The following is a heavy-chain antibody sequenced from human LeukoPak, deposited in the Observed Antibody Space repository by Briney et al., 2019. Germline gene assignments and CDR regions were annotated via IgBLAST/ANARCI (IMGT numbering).Heavy chain of an antibody. CDR1: GFTFSSYG. V-gene: IGHV3-30*18. Sequence: GGSLRLSCAASGFTFSSYGMHWVRQAPGKGLEWVAVISYDGSNKYYADSVKGRFTISRDNSKNTLYLQMNSLRAEDTAVYYCAEVLSSSGWSSFDSWGQGTLVTVSS. J-gene: IGHJ4*02. D-gene: IGHD6-19*01. CDR2: ISYDGSNK. CDR3: AEVLSSSGWSSFDS.